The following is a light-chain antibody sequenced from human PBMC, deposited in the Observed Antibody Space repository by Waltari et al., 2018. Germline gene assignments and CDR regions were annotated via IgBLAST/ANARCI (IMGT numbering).Light chain of an antibody. Sequence: QSALTQPASVSGSPGKSITISCTGTSSDVGGYNYVSWYQQHPGKAPKLMIYEVNNRPVGVSKRLSGSTSGNTASLTSSGLQAGDDADYYCSSYADGTSLVFGGGTKLTVL. CDR3: SSYADGTSLV. CDR1: SSDVGGYNY. V-gene: IGLV2-14*01. J-gene: IGLJ2*01. CDR2: EVN.